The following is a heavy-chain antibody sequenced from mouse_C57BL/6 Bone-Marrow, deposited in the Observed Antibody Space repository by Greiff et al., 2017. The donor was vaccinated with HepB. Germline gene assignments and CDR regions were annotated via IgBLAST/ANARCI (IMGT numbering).Heavy chain of an antibody. CDR1: GFNIKDDY. Sequence: VHVKQSGAELVRPGASVKLSCTASGFNIKDDYMHWVKQRPEQGLEWIGWIDPENGDTEYASKFQGKATITADTSSNTAYLQLSSLTSEDTAVYYCTTGDGAYWGQGTLVTVSA. CDR3: TTGDGAY. V-gene: IGHV14-4*01. J-gene: IGHJ3*01. CDR2: IDPENGDT. D-gene: IGHD3-3*01.